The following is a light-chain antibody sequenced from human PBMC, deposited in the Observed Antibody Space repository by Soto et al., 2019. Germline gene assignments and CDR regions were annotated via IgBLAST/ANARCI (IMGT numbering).Light chain of an antibody. CDR3: HQRHNLPLT. CDR1: QSINSE. Sequence: EIVMTQSPATLSLSPGERAALSCRASQSINSELAWYQQKPGQPPRLLIYGASTRATGVPARFTGSESGSEFPLTISGLQSEDFAVYYCHQRHNLPLTVGQGTRLEI. V-gene: IGKV3-15*01. J-gene: IGKJ2*01. CDR2: GAS.